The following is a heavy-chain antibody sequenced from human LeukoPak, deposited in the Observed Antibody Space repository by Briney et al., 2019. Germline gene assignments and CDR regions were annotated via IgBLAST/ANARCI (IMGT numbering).Heavy chain of an antibody. CDR3: ARGPGVATSHNWFDP. V-gene: IGHV1-46*01. CDR2: INPRGGST. CDR1: GYTFTSYY. J-gene: IGHJ5*02. Sequence: ASVKVSCKASGYTFTSYYMHWVRQAPGQGLEWMGLINPRGGSTSYAQKFQGRVTMTRDMSTSTVHMELSSLRSEDTAVYYCARGPGVATSHNWFDPWGQGTLVTVSS. D-gene: IGHD5-24*01.